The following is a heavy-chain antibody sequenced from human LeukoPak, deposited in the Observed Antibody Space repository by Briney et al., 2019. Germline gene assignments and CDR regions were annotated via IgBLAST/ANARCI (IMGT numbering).Heavy chain of an antibody. CDR2: ISGSGGST. CDR1: RFTFSSYA. CDR3: AKSRGPPPIPIHSSGWYYFDY. D-gene: IGHD6-19*01. J-gene: IGHJ4*02. Sequence: GGSLRLSCVASRFTFSSYAMSWVRQAPGKGLEWVSTISGSGGSTYYADSVKGRFTISRDNSKNTLYLQMNSLRAEDTAVYYCAKSRGPPPIPIHSSGWYYFDYWGQGTLVTVSS. V-gene: IGHV3-23*01.